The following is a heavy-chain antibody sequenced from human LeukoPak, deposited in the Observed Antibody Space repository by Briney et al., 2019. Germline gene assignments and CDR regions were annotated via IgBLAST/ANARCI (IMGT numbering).Heavy chain of an antibody. CDR2: IYHSGST. Sequence: SETLSLTCAVSGYSISSGYYWGWIRQPPGKGLEWIGSIYHSGSTYYNPSLKSRVTISVDTSKNQFSLKLSSVTAADTAVYYCATAASYYYDSSGYPAGAFDIWGQGTMVTVSS. D-gene: IGHD3-22*01. CDR1: GYSISSGYY. CDR3: ATAASYYYDSSGYPAGAFDI. J-gene: IGHJ3*02. V-gene: IGHV4-38-2*01.